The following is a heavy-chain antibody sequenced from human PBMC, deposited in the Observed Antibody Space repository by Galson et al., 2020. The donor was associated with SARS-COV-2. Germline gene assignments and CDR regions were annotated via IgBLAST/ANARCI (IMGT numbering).Heavy chain of an antibody. D-gene: IGHD6-19*01. J-gene: IGHJ4*02. CDR2: IASGGTVT. CDR1: EFTFGSYP. CDR3: ARGDSLLSVGWFERKNYYFDS. Sequence: KIGESLKISCAASEFTFGSYPMNWVRQAPGRGLEWLSSIASGGTVTHYADSVKGRFTISRDNAKNSLFLQMNSLRVEDTAVYYCARGDSLLSVGWFERKNYYFDSWGQGTPVTVSS. V-gene: IGHV3-21*01.